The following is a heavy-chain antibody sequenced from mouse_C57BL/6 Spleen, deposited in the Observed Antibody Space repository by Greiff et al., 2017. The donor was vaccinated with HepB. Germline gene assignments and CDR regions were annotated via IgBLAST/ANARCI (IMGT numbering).Heavy chain of an antibody. Sequence: EVQLVESGPGLVKPSQSLSLTCSVTGYSITSGYYWNWIRQFPGNKLEWMGYISYDGSNNYNPSLKNRISITRDTSKNQFFLKLNSVTTEDTATYYCAREGDYDGNSYYYAMDYWGQGTSVTVSS. D-gene: IGHD2-4*01. CDR3: AREGDYDGNSYYYAMDY. J-gene: IGHJ4*01. CDR1: GYSITSGYY. V-gene: IGHV3-6*01. CDR2: ISYDGSN.